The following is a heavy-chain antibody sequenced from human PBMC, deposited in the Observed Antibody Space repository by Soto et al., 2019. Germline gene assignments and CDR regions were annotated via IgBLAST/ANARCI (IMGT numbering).Heavy chain of an antibody. CDR3: AREWPGGRRDGNPDKYYGMDV. J-gene: IGHJ6*02. V-gene: IGHV4-31*03. CDR1: GGSISSGSFY. CDR2: IYYSGDT. Sequence: QVQLQESGPGLVKPSQPLSLTCTVSGGSISSGSFYWTWIRQHPGKGLEFIGYIYYSGDTYYNPSLRSRVIISLDASKNPFSLRLNSVTAADTAVYYCAREWPGGRRDGNPDKYYGMDVWGQGTKVTVSS. D-gene: IGHD3-16*01.